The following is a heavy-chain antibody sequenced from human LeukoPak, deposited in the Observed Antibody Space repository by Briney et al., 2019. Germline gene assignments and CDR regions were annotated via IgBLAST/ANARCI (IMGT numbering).Heavy chain of an antibody. V-gene: IGHV5-51*01. CDR1: GYSFTSHW. J-gene: IGHJ4*02. CDR3: ARTLVGAPFDY. D-gene: IGHD1-26*01. Sequence: GESLKISCKGSGYSFTSHWIGWVRQMPGKGLEWMGIIFPGDSETLYSPSFQGQVTISADKSISTAYLQWSSLKASDTAMYYCARTLVGAPFDYWGQGTLVTVSS. CDR2: IFPGDSET.